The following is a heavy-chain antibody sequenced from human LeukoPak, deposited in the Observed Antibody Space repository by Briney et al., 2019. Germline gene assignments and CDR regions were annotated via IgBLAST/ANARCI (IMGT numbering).Heavy chain of an antibody. CDR2: ISGSGGST. J-gene: IGHJ4*02. V-gene: IGHV3-23*01. CDR1: GFNFSSYA. D-gene: IGHD2-2*01. Sequence: AGGSLRLSCAASGFNFSSYAMSWVRQAPGKGLEWVSAISGSGGSTYYAGSVKGRFTISRDNSKNTLYLQMNSLRAEDTAVYYCAKDRGIVVVPAARDYWGQGTLVTVSS. CDR3: AKDRGIVVVPAARDY.